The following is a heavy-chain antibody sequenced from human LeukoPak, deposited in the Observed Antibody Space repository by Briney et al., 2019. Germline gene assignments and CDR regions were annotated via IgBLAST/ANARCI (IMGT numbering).Heavy chain of an antibody. D-gene: IGHD1-26*01. CDR2: IYTSGST. J-gene: IGHJ6*03. CDR3: ARESREWELLNYYYYMDV. Sequence: PSQTLSLTCTVSGGSISSGSYYWSWIRQPAGKGLERIGRIYTSGSTNYNPSLKSRVTISVDTSKNQFSLKLSSVTAADTAVYYCARESREWELLNYYYYMDVWGKGTTVTISS. CDR1: GGSISSGSYY. V-gene: IGHV4-61*02.